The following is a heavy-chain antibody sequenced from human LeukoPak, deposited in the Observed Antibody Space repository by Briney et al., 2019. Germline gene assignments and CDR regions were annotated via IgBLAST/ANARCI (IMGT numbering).Heavy chain of an antibody. CDR1: GFTFSTYS. CDR2: IRYDGNNK. V-gene: IGHV3-30*02. D-gene: IGHD6-6*01. CDR3: VKDRSPYGSSPFYDD. Sequence: GGSLRLSCATSGFTFSTYSMHWVRQAPGKGLEWVAFIRYDGNNKYHSEYVKGGFTISRDNSKNTLYLQMSSLRSEDTAVYYCVKDRSPYGSSPFYDDWGQGTLVTVSS. J-gene: IGHJ4*02.